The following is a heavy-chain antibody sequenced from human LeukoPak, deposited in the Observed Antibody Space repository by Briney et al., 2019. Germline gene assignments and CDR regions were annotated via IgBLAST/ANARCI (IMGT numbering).Heavy chain of an antibody. D-gene: IGHD3-10*01. V-gene: IGHV1-69*13. J-gene: IGHJ4*02. Sequence: SVKVSCKASGGTFISYAIGWVGQAPGQGVEGRGGIIPIFGTANYAKKFQGTVTITADESTSTAYMELSSLRSEDTAVYYCARGAPYYRWGFWGQGTLVTVSS. CDR2: IIPIFGTA. CDR3: ARGAPYYRWGF. CDR1: GGTFISYA.